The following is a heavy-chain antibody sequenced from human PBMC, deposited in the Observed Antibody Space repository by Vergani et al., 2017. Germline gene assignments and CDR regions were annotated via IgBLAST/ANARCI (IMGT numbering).Heavy chain of an antibody. CDR3: ARLHYNGNYLDD. V-gene: IGHV3-7*01. J-gene: IGHJ4*02. CDR1: GFTFSGFW. CDR2: IKQDGSDK. D-gene: IGHD5-24*01. Sequence: DVQLVESGEGLVQPGGSLRLSCVASGFTFSGFWMTWVRQAPGKGLEWVANIKQDGSDKNYVDSVKGRFTISRDNAKNSVYLQMNSLRAEDTAVYYCARLHYNGNYLDDWGQGTLVAVSS.